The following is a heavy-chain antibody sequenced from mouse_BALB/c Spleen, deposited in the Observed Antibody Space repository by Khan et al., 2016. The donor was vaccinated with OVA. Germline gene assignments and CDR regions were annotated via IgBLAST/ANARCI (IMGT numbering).Heavy chain of an antibody. CDR3: ARGDGYYEDAMDY. CDR2: IWAGGST. D-gene: IGHD2-3*01. Sequence: QIQLVQSGPGLVAPSQSLSITCTVSGFSLTSYGIHWVRQPPGKGLEWLGVIWAGGSTNYNSALMSRLSISKDNSKSQVFLKMNSLQTDDTAMYYCARGDGYYEDAMDYWGQGTLVTVSS. V-gene: IGHV2-9*02. CDR1: GFSLTSYG. J-gene: IGHJ4*01.